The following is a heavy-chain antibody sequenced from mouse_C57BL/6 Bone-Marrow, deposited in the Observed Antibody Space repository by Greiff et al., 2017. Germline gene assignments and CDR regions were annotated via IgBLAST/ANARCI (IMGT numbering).Heavy chain of an antibody. CDR3: GREDYGSSRDRDF. J-gene: IGHJ4*01. CDR1: GYTFTSYW. CDR2: IDPSDSYT. D-gene: IGHD1-1*01. Sequence: QVQLQQPGAELVMPGASVKLSCKASGYTFTSYWMHWVKQRPGQGLEWIGEIDPSDSYTNYNQKFKGKSTLTVDKSSSTAYMQLSSLTSEDSAVYYVGREDYGSSRDRDFGGRGTSATVSA. V-gene: IGHV1-69*01.